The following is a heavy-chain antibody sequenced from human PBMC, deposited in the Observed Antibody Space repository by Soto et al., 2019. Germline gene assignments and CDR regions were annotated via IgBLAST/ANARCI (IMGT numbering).Heavy chain of an antibody. CDR1: GYTFTSYG. V-gene: IGHV1-69*13. CDR3: ARVRDSSSWYGIFGY. Sequence: SVKVSCKASGYTFTSYGISWVRQAPGQGLEWMGGIIPIFGAANYAQKFQGRVTITADESTSTVYMELRSLRSDDTAVFYCARVRDSSSWYGIFGYWGQGTLVTVSS. CDR2: IIPIFGAA. D-gene: IGHD6-13*01. J-gene: IGHJ4*02.